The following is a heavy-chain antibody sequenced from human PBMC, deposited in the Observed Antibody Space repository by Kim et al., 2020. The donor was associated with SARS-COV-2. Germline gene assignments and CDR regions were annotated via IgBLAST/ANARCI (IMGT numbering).Heavy chain of an antibody. V-gene: IGHV4-59*08. J-gene: IGHJ4*02. D-gene: IGHD6-19*01. CDR1: GGSISNYY. CDR2: VYYRGTT. CDR3: ARHPGGAGERFEY. Sequence: SETLSLTCSASGGSISNYYWSWIRLPPGKGLEWIGYVYYRGTTYYNPSLKSRVTISVDTSKNQFFLKLSSVTATDTAAYYCARHPGGAGERFEYWGQGP.